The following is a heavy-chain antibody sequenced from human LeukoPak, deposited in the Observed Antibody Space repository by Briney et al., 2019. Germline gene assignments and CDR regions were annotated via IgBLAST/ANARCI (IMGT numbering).Heavy chain of an antibody. J-gene: IGHJ6*03. D-gene: IGHD6-6*01. V-gene: IGHV4-39*07. CDR2: ISYSGTT. CDR3: ARDFSSSSTVYYYNYMDV. Sequence: SETLSLTCTVSGGSISSRPYYWGWVRQPPGKGLEWIGTISYSGTTYYNPSLKSRVTISLDTSKNQFSLKLSSVTAADTAIYYCARDFSSSSTVYYYNYMDVWGKGTTVTVSS. CDR1: GGSISSRPYY.